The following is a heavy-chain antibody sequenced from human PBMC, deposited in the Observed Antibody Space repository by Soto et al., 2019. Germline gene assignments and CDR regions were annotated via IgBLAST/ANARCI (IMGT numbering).Heavy chain of an antibody. D-gene: IGHD2-21*02. CDR3: AKRDVPHSTSNAYFYDH. CDR1: GFPFAPST. Sequence: EVQLLQSGGGLVQPGGSLTLSCGVSGFPFAPSTMSWVRQAPGKGLEWVSTISVSVGSTYSADSVQGRFTVSSDISDNPLFLRMTSLTGDDTPVYFCAKRDVPHSTSNAYFYDHWGRGVLVTVSS. J-gene: IGHJ4*02. V-gene: IGHV3-23*01. CDR2: ISVSVGST.